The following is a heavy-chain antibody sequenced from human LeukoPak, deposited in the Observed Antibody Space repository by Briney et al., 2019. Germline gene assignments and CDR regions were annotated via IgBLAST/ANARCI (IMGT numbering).Heavy chain of an antibody. Sequence: GGSLKLSCEASGFTLSSYAMSWVRQLPGKGLEWVSAISGGGGGTYYVDSVKGRFTISRDNSKNTLYLQMRSLRAGDTAVYYCAKGQFSSWTAGSSWPNNFDYWGQGTLITVSS. CDR1: GFTLSSYA. J-gene: IGHJ4*02. CDR2: ISGGGGGT. D-gene: IGHD6-13*01. V-gene: IGHV3-23*01. CDR3: AKGQFSSWTAGSSWPNNFDY.